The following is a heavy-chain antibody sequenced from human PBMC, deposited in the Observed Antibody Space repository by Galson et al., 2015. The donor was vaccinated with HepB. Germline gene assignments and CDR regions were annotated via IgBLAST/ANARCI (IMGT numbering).Heavy chain of an antibody. D-gene: IGHD4-11*01. Sequence: SLRLSCAASGFTFSNSYMHWVRQDPGKGLVWVSRMNSDGSDTTYADSVKGRFTISRDNAKNTLFLQMNSLRVEDTAVYYCARSIYIDSRFDFWGQGTLLTVSS. J-gene: IGHJ4*02. CDR3: ARSIYIDSRFDF. V-gene: IGHV3-74*01. CDR2: MNSDGSDT. CDR1: GFTFSNSY.